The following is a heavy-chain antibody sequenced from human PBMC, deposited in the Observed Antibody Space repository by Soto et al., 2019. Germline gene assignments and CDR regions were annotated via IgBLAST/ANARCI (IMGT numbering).Heavy chain of an antibody. D-gene: IGHD3-3*01. CDR2: ISWNSGSI. CDR1: GFTFDDYA. Sequence: GGSLRLSCAASGFTFDDYAMHWVRQAPGKGLEWVSGISWNSGSIGYADSVKGRFTISRDNAKNSLYLQMNSLRAEDTALYYCAKDIGALYDFNGHYYMDVWGKGTTVTVSS. J-gene: IGHJ6*03. CDR3: AKDIGALYDFNGHYYMDV. V-gene: IGHV3-9*01.